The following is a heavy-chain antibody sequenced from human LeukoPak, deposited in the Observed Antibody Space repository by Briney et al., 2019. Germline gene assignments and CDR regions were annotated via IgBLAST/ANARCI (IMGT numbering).Heavy chain of an antibody. Sequence: GSLRLSCAASGFTVSSNYMSWIRQPPGKGLEWVGEINPSGSTNYSPSLKSRVTISIDTPKNQFSLKLSSVTAADTAVYYCARGYGSGSYYTYWGQGTLVTVSS. D-gene: IGHD3-10*01. V-gene: IGHV4-34*01. J-gene: IGHJ4*02. CDR3: ARGYGSGSYYTY. CDR1: GFTVSSNY. CDR2: INPSGST.